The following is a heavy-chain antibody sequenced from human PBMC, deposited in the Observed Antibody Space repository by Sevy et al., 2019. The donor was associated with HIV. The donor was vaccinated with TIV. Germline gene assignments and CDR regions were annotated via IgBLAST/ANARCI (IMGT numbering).Heavy chain of an antibody. CDR2: FDPEDGET. J-gene: IGHJ4*02. D-gene: IGHD3-22*01. CDR1: GYTLTKLS. CDR3: ATTKDYYDSSGCPFDD. Sequence: ASVKVSCKVSGYTLTKLSMHWVRQAPGKRPEWMGSFDPEDGETIYAQKLQGRVTMTEDTSTDTAYMELSSLRSEDTAVYYCATTKDYYDSSGCPFDDWGQGTLVTVSS. V-gene: IGHV1-24*01.